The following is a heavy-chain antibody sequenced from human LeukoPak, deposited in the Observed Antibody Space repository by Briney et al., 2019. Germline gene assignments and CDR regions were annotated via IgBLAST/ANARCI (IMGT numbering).Heavy chain of an antibody. V-gene: IGHV4-59*08. CDR2: IYYSGTT. CDR3: ARHREGIAVAGMDY. J-gene: IGHJ4*02. D-gene: IGHD6-19*01. CDR1: GGSISSYY. Sequence: PSETLSLTCTVSGGSISSYYWSWIRQPPGKGLEWIGYIYYSGTTNYNPSLKSRVTISIDTSKNQFSLKLSSVTAADTAVYYCARHREGIAVAGMDYWGQGTLVTVSS.